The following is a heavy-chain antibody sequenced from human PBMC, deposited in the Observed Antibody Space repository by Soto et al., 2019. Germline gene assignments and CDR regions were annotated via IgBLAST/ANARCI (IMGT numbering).Heavy chain of an antibody. V-gene: IGHV5-51*01. J-gene: IGHJ3*02. D-gene: IGHD3-22*01. CDR2: MYPDDSDI. Sequence: GESLKISCKASGYSFSFYWIGWVRQMPGKGLEWMAIMYPDDSDIRYSPSFEAHVTISADKSTSTAFLQWSSLKASDIAMYYCATAYVYDFENSNYYRDAFDIWGQGTLVTVSS. CDR1: GYSFSFYW. CDR3: ATAYVYDFENSNYYRDAFDI.